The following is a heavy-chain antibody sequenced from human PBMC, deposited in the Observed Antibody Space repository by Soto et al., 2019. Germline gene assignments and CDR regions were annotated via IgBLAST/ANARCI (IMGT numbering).Heavy chain of an antibody. J-gene: IGHJ4*02. CDR1: GGSISSYY. D-gene: IGHD5-12*01. Sequence: QVQLQESGPGLLKPSETLSLTCTVSGGSISSYYWSWIRQPPGKGLEWIGYIYYSGSTNYNPSLKSRVTISVDTSKNQFSLKLSSVTAADTAVYYCAGGRNGYNSYWGQGTLVTVSS. V-gene: IGHV4-59*08. CDR3: AGGRNGYNSY. CDR2: IYYSGST.